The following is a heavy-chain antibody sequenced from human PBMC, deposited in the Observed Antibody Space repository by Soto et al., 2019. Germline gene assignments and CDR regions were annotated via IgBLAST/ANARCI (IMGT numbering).Heavy chain of an antibody. CDR2: INDSGRT. J-gene: IGHJ6*03. V-gene: IGHV4-34*01. D-gene: IGHD3-3*01. CDR1: GESFSGYY. CDR3: AKGGRFPEARYYFLDV. Sequence: QVQLQQRGAGLLKPSETLSLTCVVDGESFSGYYWTWIRKPPGKGLKWIGEINDSGRTNHKPSLKSRVTMSIDTSKNQFSLNLRSVTAADTGVYYCAKGGRFPEARYYFLDVWGNGTTVTVSS.